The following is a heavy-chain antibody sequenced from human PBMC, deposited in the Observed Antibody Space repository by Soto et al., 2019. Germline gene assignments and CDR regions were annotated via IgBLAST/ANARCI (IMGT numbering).Heavy chain of an antibody. CDR3: AGPSQQLANDYYYGMDG. CDR2: ISAYNGNT. Sequence: QVQLGPSGAEVKKPGASVKVSCKASGYTFTSYGISWVRQAPGQGLEWMGWISAYNGNTNYAQKLQGRVTMTTDTTTSTDYMELRSLRSDDTAVYYCAGPSQQLANDYYYGMDGRGRGTTVTDFS. D-gene: IGHD6-13*01. J-gene: IGHJ6*02. CDR1: GYTFTSYG. V-gene: IGHV1-18*01.